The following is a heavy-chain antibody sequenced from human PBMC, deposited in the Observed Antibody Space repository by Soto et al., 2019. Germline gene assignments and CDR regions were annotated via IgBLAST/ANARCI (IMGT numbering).Heavy chain of an antibody. J-gene: IGHJ4*02. CDR2: IYWDDDK. V-gene: IGHV2-5*02. CDR1: GFSLSTSGVG. D-gene: IGHD1-7*01. CDR3: AHVRANLELESPLGPVSFDY. Sequence: SGPTLVKPTQTLTLTCTFSGFSLSTSGVGVGWIRQPPGKALEWLALIYWDDDKRYSPSLKSRLTITKDTSKNQVVLTMTNMDPVDTATYYCAHVRANLELESPLGPVSFDYWGQGTLVTVSS.